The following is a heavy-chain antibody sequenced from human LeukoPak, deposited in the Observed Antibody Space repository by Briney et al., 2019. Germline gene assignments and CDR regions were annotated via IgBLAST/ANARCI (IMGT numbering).Heavy chain of an antibody. D-gene: IGHD3-9*01. CDR2: VYHSGST. V-gene: IGHV4-38-2*02. J-gene: IGHJ5*02. CDR1: GYSISSGYY. Sequence: PSETLSLTCTVSGYSISSGYYWGWIRQPPGKGLEWIGSVYHSGSTYYNPSLKSRVTISVDTSKNQFSLKLSSVTAADTAVYYCARVHYYDLLIGSPFWFDPWGQGTLVTVSS. CDR3: ARVHYYDLLIGSPFWFDP.